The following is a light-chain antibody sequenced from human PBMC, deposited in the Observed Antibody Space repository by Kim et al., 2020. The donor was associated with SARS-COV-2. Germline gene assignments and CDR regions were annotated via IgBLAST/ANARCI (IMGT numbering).Light chain of an antibody. CDR3: QQRLTWPLT. CDR1: QSIGRN. CDR2: DAS. V-gene: IGKV3-11*01. Sequence: LSPGEGVTLSCRASQSIGRNLAWYQYKPGQAPRFLIYDASNRAPGTPVRFSGSGSGTDFSLTISSLEPEDFAVYYCQQRLTWPLTFGGGTKVDIK. J-gene: IGKJ4*01.